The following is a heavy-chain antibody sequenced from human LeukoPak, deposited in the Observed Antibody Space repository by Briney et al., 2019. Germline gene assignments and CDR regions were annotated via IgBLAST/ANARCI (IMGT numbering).Heavy chain of an antibody. CDR1: GDSISSGCFY. J-gene: IGHJ5*02. V-gene: IGHV4-31*03. D-gene: IGHD3-10*01. CDR2: IYYSGNT. Sequence: SQTLTLTCTVSGDSISSGCFYWSWIRQHPGKDLEWIGYIYYSGNTFYNPSLKSRGTITVETSNNQFSLKLMTVTDADNAMDYCARGGSGSYYKGGFDPWGQGTLVTVSS. CDR3: ARGGSGSYYKGGFDP.